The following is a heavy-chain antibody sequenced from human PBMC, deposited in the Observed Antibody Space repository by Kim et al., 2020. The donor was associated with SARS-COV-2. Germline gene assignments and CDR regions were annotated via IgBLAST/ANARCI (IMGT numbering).Heavy chain of an antibody. CDR1: GGSFSGYY. CDR3: ARRLGSGYYYDFDY. CDR2: INHSGST. V-gene: IGHV4-34*01. J-gene: IGHJ4*02. D-gene: IGHD3-22*01. Sequence: SETLSLTCAVYGGSFSGYYWSWIRQSPGKGLEWIGEINHSGSTNYNPSLKSRVTISVDTSKNQFSLKLSSVTAADTAVYYCARRLGSGYYYDFDYWGQGTLVTVSS.